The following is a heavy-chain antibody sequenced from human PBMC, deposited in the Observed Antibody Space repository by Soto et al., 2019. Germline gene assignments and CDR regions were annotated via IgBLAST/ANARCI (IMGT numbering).Heavy chain of an antibody. J-gene: IGHJ6*02. D-gene: IGHD6-6*01. CDR3: STLAARSSYYYYGMDV. V-gene: IGHV4-34*01. CDR1: GGSFSGYY. Sequence: PSETLSLTCAVYGGSFSGYYWSWIRQPPGKGLEWIGEINHSGSTNYNPSLKSRVTISVDTSKNQFSLKLSSVTAADTAVYYCSTLAARSSYYYYGMDVWGQGTTVTVSS. CDR2: INHSGST.